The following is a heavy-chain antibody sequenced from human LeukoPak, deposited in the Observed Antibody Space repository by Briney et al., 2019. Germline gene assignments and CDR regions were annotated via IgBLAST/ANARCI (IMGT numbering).Heavy chain of an antibody. V-gene: IGHV3-30*04. D-gene: IGHD2-2*01. CDR3: ARTQIVPAAMYYYYHYMDV. J-gene: IGHJ6*03. Sequence: GGSLRLSCAASGFTFSSYVMHWVRQAPGKGLEWVAIISYDGSNEYYADSVKGRFTISRDNSKNTLYLQMNSLRAADTAVYYCARTQIVPAAMYYYYHYMDVWGKGTTVTISS. CDR2: ISYDGSNE. CDR1: GFTFSSYV.